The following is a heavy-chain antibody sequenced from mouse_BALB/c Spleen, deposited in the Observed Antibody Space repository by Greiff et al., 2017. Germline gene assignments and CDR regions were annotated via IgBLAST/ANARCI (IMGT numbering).Heavy chain of an antibody. Sequence: DVKLVESGGGLVKPGGSLKLSCAASGFTFSSYTMSWVRQTPEKRLEWVATISSGGSYTYYPDSVKGRFTISRDNAKNTLYLQMSSLKSEDTAMYYCTREPKGAMDYWGQGTSVTVSS. J-gene: IGHJ4*01. CDR3: TREPKGAMDY. V-gene: IGHV5-6-4*01. CDR1: GFTFSSYT. CDR2: ISSGGSYT.